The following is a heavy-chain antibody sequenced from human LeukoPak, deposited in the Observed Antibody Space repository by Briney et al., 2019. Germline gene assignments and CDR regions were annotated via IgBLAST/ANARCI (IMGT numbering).Heavy chain of an antibody. D-gene: IGHD3-10*01. Sequence: PGGSLRLSCAASGFTFSSYSMNWVRQAPGKGLEWFSSISSSSSYIYYADSVKGRFTISRDNAKNSLYLQMNSLRAEDTAVYYCARDYYGSGSSDYWGQGTLVTVSS. CDR1: GFTFSSYS. CDR3: ARDYYGSGSSDY. V-gene: IGHV3-21*01. J-gene: IGHJ4*02. CDR2: ISSSSSYI.